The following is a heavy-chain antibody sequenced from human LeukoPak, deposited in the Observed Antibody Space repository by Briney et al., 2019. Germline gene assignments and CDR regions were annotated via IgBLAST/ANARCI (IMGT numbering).Heavy chain of an antibody. D-gene: IGHD3-22*01. V-gene: IGHV4-30-4*08. J-gene: IGHJ4*02. CDR2: IYYTGST. CDR1: GGSISSTDHY. Sequence: PSETLSLTCTVSGGSISSTDHYWSWVRQPPGEGLEWIGYIYYTGSTYYKPSLMSRISMSKDTSKNQFSLKLASVTAADTAVYYCARFSYVDSSGLDYWGQGILVTVSS. CDR3: ARFSYVDSSGLDY.